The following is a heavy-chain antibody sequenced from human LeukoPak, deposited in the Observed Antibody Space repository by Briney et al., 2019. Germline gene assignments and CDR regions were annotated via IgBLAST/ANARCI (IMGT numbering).Heavy chain of an antibody. Sequence: GASLRLSCAASGFTFSSYWMSWVRQAPGKGLEWVANIKQDGSEKYYVDSVKGRFTISRDNAKNSLYLQMNSLRAEDTAVYYCASPYGDSLNYFDYWGQGTLVTVSS. J-gene: IGHJ4*02. CDR3: ASPYGDSLNYFDY. V-gene: IGHV3-7*01. CDR2: IKQDGSEK. CDR1: GFTFSSYW. D-gene: IGHD4-17*01.